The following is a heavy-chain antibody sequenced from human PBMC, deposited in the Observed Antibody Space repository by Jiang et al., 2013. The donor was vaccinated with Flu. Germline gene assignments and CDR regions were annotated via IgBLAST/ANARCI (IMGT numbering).Heavy chain of an antibody. CDR3: AAVKGLGYDSSGYYSGAFDI. CDR1: GFTFTSSA. CDR2: IVVGSGNT. Sequence: SGAEVKKPGTSVKVSCKASGFTFTSSAVQWVRQARGQRLEWIGWIVVGSGNTNYAQKFQERVTITRDMSTSTAYMELSSLSSDDTAVYYCAAVKGLGYDSSGYYSGAFDIWGQGTMVTVSS. J-gene: IGHJ3*02. D-gene: IGHD3-22*01. V-gene: IGHV1-58*01.